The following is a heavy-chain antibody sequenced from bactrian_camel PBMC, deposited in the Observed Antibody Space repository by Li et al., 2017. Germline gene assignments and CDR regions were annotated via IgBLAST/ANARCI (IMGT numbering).Heavy chain of an antibody. CDR2: IDSDGLT. J-gene: IGHJ4*01. Sequence: HVQLVESGGGSVQAGESLRLSCTSRYLPSQYHWAWFRQVPGKQREGVAAIDSDGLTKYADSVKGRFTISQDSAKDTVYLQMNSLKIEDTAMYYCVLGGVAGAPAGPNDGRIWDERVFDNWGQGTQVTVS. CDR3: VLGGVAGAPAGPNDGRIWDERVFDN. CDR1: RYLPSQYH. D-gene: IGHD6*01. V-gene: IGHV3S53*01.